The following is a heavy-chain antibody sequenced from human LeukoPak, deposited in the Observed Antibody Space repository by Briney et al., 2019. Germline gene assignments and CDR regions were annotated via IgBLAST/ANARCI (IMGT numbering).Heavy chain of an antibody. CDR2: IYYSGST. D-gene: IGHD6-13*01. V-gene: IGHV4-39*07. Sequence: PSETLSLTCSVSGGSIDSSSFYWGWIRQPPGKGLDWIGSIYYSGSTYYNPSLKSRVTISVDTSKNQFSLKLSSVTAADTAVYYCARVRYSSSWYYFDYWGQGTLVTVSS. CDR1: GGSIDSSSFY. CDR3: ARVRYSSSWYYFDY. J-gene: IGHJ4*02.